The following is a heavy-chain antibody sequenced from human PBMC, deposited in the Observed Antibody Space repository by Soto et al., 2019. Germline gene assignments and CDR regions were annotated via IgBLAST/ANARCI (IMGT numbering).Heavy chain of an antibody. V-gene: IGHV3-43*01. CDR3: AKAIYLSYSRGYSFDY. CDR1: GFTFDDCT. D-gene: IGHD3-22*01. Sequence: GGSLRLSCAASGFTFDDCTMHWVRQAQGGGLDWVSLISWDGGSTYYADSVKGRFTISRDNSKNSLYLQMTSLRTEDTALYYCAKAIYLSYSRGYSFDYWGQGTLVTVSS. CDR2: ISWDGGST. J-gene: IGHJ4*02.